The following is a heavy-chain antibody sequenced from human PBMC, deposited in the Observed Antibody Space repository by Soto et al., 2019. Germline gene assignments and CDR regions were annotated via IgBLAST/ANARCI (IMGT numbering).Heavy chain of an antibody. Sequence: PSETLSLTCAVYGVSFSGYYWSWIRQPPGKGLEWIGEINHSGSTNYNPSLKSRVTISVDTSKNQFSLKLSSVTAADTAVYYCARGLRGPNQSNYYGSGSYYHVWGQGTTVTVSS. CDR3: ARGLRGPNQSNYYGSGSYYHV. CDR2: INHSGST. J-gene: IGHJ6*02. D-gene: IGHD3-10*01. V-gene: IGHV4-34*01. CDR1: GVSFSGYY.